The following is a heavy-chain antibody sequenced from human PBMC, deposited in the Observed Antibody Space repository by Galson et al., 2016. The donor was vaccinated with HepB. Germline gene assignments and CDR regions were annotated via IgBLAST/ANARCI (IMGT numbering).Heavy chain of an antibody. CDR1: GYTFSTFD. CDR3: TRAAGADKFDL. Sequence: SVKVSCKASGYTFSTFDIHWVRQAPGQGLEWMGWINPNSDNRGYAQKFRGRVTMTRDISISTAYIELTSLTSEDTAVYYCTRAAGADKFDLWGQGTLVTVS. CDR2: INPNSDNR. J-gene: IGHJ5*02. V-gene: IGHV1-8*01. D-gene: IGHD1-26*01.